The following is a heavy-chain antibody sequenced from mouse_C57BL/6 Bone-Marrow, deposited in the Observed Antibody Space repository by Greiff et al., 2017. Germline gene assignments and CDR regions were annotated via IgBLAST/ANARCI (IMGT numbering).Heavy chain of an antibody. J-gene: IGHJ2*01. Sequence: EVQLVESGPGLVKPSQSLSLTCSVTGYSITSGYYWNWIRQFPGNKLEWMGYISYDGSNNYNPSLKNRISITRDTSKNQFFLKLNSVTTEDTATYYCAGGVVADYWGQGTTLTVSS. CDR2: ISYDGSN. D-gene: IGHD1-1*01. CDR1: GYSITSGYY. CDR3: AGGVVADY. V-gene: IGHV3-6*01.